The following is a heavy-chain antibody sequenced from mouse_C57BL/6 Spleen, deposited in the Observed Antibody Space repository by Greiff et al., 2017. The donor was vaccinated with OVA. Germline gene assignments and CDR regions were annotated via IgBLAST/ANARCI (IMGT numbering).Heavy chain of an antibody. CDR2: IDPSDSDT. D-gene: IGHD1-3*01. CDR3: ARYNWTPCDY. J-gene: IGHJ2*01. Sequence: VQLQQPGAELVRPGSSVTLSCQASGYTFTSYWMHWVKQRPIQGLEWIGNIDPSDSDTPSNQKFKDKATLTVDKSASTAYMQLSSLTSDDSSVYYCARYNWTPCDYWGRGTTLTVSS. V-gene: IGHV1-52*01. CDR1: GYTFTSYW.